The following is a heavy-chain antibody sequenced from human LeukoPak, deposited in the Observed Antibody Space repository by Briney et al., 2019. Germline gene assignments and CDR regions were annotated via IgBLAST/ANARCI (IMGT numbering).Heavy chain of an antibody. Sequence: PSETLSLTCTVSGYSISSGYYWGWIRQPPGKGLEWIGEINHSGSTNYNPSPKSRVTISVDTSKNQFSLKLSSVTAADTAVYYCARGHTVLMVYAIIFNWFDPWGQGTLVTVSS. V-gene: IGHV4-38-2*02. CDR3: ARGHTVLMVYAIIFNWFDP. D-gene: IGHD2-8*01. J-gene: IGHJ5*02. CDR1: GYSISSGYY. CDR2: INHSGST.